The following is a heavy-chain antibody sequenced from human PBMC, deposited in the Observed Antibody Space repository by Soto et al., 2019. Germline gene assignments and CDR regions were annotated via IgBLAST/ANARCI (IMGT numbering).Heavy chain of an antibody. D-gene: IGHD6-19*01. J-gene: IGHJ6*02. CDR1: GFSFSSYG. Sequence: GGSLRLSCAASGFSFSSYGMHWVRQVPGQGPEWVAVISYDGSKETYADSVKGRFTISRDNSKNTLYLQMNSLRVEDTALYYCAKEGRQWLTYYYYGMDVWGQGTSVTVSS. V-gene: IGHV3-30*18. CDR3: AKEGRQWLTYYYYGMDV. CDR2: ISYDGSKE.